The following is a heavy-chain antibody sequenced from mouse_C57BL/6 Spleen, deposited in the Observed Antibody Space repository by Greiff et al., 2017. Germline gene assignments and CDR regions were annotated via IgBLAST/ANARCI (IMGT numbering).Heavy chain of an antibody. J-gene: IGHJ3*01. CDR2: ISYDGSN. CDR3: ARDGAD. Sequence: EVHLVESGPGLVKPSQSLSLTCSVTGYSITSGYYWNWIRQFPGNKLEWMGYISYDGSNNYNPSLKNRISITRDTSKNQFFLKLNSVTTEDTATYYCARDGADWGQGTLVTVSA. CDR1: GYSITSGYY. V-gene: IGHV3-6*01.